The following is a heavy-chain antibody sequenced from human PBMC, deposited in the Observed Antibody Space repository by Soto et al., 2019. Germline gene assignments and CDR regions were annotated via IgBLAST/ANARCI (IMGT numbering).Heavy chain of an antibody. CDR3: ARDKMIDDYGLGTYYY. V-gene: IGHV1-18*04. CDR2: ISGYNGKN. CDR1: GYTFRSFG. J-gene: IGHJ4*02. Sequence: QVHLVQSGGEVKKPGTSFKVSCKTSGYTFRSFGVSWVRQAPGQGLEWVGWISGYNGKNQYAQTLQARLTMTADISTSTVYMELRGLRSDDTAVYFCARDKMIDDYGLGTYYYWVQGTTVTVSS. D-gene: IGHD3-10*01.